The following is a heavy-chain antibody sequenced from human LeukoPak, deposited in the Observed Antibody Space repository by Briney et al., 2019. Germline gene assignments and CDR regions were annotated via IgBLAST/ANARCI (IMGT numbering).Heavy chain of an antibody. CDR1: GGYFSGDY. J-gene: IGHJ6*03. CDR3: ARGSWFGNFFPYYYYMDV. D-gene: IGHD3-10*01. CDR2: INHSGRT. Sequence: PSETLSLTCAVYGGYFSGDYWSWIRQPPGKGLEWIGEINHSGRTNYNPSLRSRVTVSADTSKIQFSLKLNSVTAADTAVYYCARGSWFGNFFPYYYYMDVWGKGTTVTVSS. V-gene: IGHV4-34*01.